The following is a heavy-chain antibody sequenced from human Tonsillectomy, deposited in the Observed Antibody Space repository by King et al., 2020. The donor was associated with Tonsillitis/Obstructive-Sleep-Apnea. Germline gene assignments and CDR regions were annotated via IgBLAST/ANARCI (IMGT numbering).Heavy chain of an antibody. CDR1: GFTFSDAW. V-gene: IGHV3-15*01. J-gene: IGHJ6*04. D-gene: IGHD4-17*01. Sequence: VQLVESGGGLVKPGGSLRLSCAASGFTFSDAWMSWVRQAPGKGPEWVGRTKSKTDGGTTDYAAPVKGRFTITRDDSKNTLYLQMNSLKTEDTAVYYCVTGLRDVWGKGTTVTVSS. CDR3: VTGLRDV. CDR2: TKSKTDGGTT.